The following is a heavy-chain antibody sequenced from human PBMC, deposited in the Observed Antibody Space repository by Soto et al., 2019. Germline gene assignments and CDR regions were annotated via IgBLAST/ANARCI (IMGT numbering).Heavy chain of an antibody. J-gene: IGHJ4*02. CDR2: IYYSGST. V-gene: IGHV4-39*01. Sequence: QLQLQESGPGLVKPSETLSLTCTVSGGSISSSSYYWGWIRQPPGKGLEWIGSIYYSGSTYYNPSLKSRVTISVDTSKNQFSLKLSSVTAADTAVYYCARNIGVVAARNDYWGQGTLVTVSS. CDR1: GGSISSSSYY. D-gene: IGHD2-15*01. CDR3: ARNIGVVAARNDY.